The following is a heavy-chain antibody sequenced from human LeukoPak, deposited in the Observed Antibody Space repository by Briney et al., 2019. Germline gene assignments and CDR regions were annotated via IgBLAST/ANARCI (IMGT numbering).Heavy chain of an antibody. Sequence: PSETLSLTCTVSGGSITSYYWSWIRQPPGKGLEWIGYIYNSGSTNYNPSLKSRVTISVGTSRNQFSLKLNSVTAADTAVYYCARAHDVCSNYVGYFDQWGQGTLVTVSS. CDR2: IYNSGST. D-gene: IGHD4-11*01. V-gene: IGHV4-59*01. CDR1: GGSITSYY. J-gene: IGHJ4*02. CDR3: ARAHDVCSNYVGYFDQ.